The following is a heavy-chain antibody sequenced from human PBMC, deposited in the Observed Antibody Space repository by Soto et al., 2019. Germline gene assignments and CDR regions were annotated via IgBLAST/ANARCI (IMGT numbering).Heavy chain of an antibody. V-gene: IGHV3-23*01. CDR2: LNDRGDTT. J-gene: IGHJ4*02. CDR1: GCTFSYFA. D-gene: IGHD6-19*01. CDR3: EKDATRTNGWYHFDY. Sequence: GSLRPSGAAFGCTFSYFAMGWVRKAPGKGLEWVSVLNDRGDTTYYTDSVKGRFTISRDNSKNTLYLQMNSLRAEDTAAYYCEKDATRTNGWYHFDYWGQGALVTVSS.